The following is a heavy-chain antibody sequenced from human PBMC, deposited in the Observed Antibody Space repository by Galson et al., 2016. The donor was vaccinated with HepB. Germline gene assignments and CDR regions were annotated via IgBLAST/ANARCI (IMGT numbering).Heavy chain of an antibody. J-gene: IGHJ1*01. D-gene: IGHD1-26*01. V-gene: IGHV4-59*08. CDR3: LRHQFGVGAAL. Sequence: SETLSLTCTVSGGSITTYYWGWVRQPPGKGLEYLGNVHDGGSPNYNPALESRLTVSMDTSKNEFFLKLASVTAADTGLYYCLRHQFGVGAALWGRGTLVTVSS. CDR1: GGSITTYY. CDR2: VHDGGSP.